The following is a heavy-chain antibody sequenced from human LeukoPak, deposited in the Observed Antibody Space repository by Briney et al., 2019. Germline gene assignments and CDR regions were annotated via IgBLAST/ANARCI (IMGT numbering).Heavy chain of an antibody. D-gene: IGHD3-3*01. Sequence: GRSLRLSCAASGFTFSNYGMHWVRQAPGKGLEWVAVISYDGSNRYYGDSVKGRFTVSSDKSKNTLYLQMNSLRAEDTAVYYCAREKHSRIFGEVIRSPLRNYFDYWGQGILVTVSS. V-gene: IGHV3-30*03. CDR1: GFTFSNYG. J-gene: IGHJ4*02. CDR3: AREKHSRIFGEVIRSPLRNYFDY. CDR2: ISYDGSNR.